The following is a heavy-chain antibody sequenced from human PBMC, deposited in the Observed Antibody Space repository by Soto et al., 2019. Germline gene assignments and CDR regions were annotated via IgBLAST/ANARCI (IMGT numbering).Heavy chain of an antibody. CDR3: ARDGVRGIPHYYYYYMDV. V-gene: IGHV1-3*01. CDR2: INAGNGNT. Sequence: ASVKVSCKASGYTFTSYAMHWVRQAPGQRLEWMGWINAGNGNTKYSQKFQGRVTITRDTSASTAYMELSSLRSEDTAVYYCARDGVRGIPHYYYYYMDVWGKGTTVTVSS. J-gene: IGHJ6*03. D-gene: IGHD3-10*01. CDR1: GYTFTSYA.